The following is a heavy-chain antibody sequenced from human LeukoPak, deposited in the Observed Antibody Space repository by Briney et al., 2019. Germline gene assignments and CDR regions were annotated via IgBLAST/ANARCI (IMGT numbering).Heavy chain of an antibody. CDR1: GGSISSDNFY. CDR2: IFYSGST. CDR3: ARTYYYGSGTRRNGFDI. V-gene: IGHV4-39*01. D-gene: IGHD3-10*01. Sequence: PSETLSLTCTVSGGSISSDNFYWGWIRQPPGKGLEWIGTIFYSGSTYYNPSLKSRVIISVDTSKKQFSLKLSSVTAADTAVYYCARTYYYGSGTRRNGFDIWQQETIVPVFS. J-gene: IGHJ3*02.